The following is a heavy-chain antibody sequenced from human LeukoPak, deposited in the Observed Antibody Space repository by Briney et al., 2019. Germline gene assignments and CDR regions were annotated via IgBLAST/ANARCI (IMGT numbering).Heavy chain of an antibody. V-gene: IGHV4-34*01. Sequence: SETLSLPRAVYGGSFHGYYWILIRQPPGKGLEGIGEINHSGGTNYIPSLKSRVTISVDTPKNQFSLKLTSVTAADTAVYYCARTIVVVSGGFNWFDPWGQGTLVTVSS. CDR3: ARTIVVVSGGFNWFDP. D-gene: IGHD2-21*02. J-gene: IGHJ5*02. CDR1: GGSFHGYY. CDR2: INHSGGT.